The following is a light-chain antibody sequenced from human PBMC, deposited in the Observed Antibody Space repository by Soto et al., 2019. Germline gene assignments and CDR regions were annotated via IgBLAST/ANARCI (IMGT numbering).Light chain of an antibody. Sequence: EIVMTQSPATLSVSPGERATHSCRASQSVSSNLAWYQQKRGQAPRLLIYGASTRATGLPARFSGSGSGTEFTLTISSLQSEDFAVYHCQQYNNWPRTFGQGTKVEIK. V-gene: IGKV3-15*01. CDR3: QQYNNWPRT. CDR1: QSVSSN. CDR2: GAS. J-gene: IGKJ1*01.